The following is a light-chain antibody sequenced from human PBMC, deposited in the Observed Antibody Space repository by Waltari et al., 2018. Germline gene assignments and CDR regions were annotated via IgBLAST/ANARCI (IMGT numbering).Light chain of an antibody. J-gene: IGLJ2*01. CDR1: SSDVGGYNY. CDR2: DVS. V-gene: IGLV2-14*01. CDR3: SSYTSSSTYVV. Sequence: QSALTQPASVSGSPGQSITISCTGTSSDVGGYNYVSWYQQHPGKAPKLMIYDVSKRPSGVSNRFYGSKSGNTASLTISGLQAEDEADYYCSSYTSSSTYVVFGGGTKLTVL.